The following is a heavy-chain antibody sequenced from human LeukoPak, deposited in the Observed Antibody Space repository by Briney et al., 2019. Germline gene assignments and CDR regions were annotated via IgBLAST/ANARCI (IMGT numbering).Heavy chain of an antibody. D-gene: IGHD6-13*01. Sequence: FSVKVSCKASGGTFSSYAISWARQAPGQGLEWMRRIIPILGIANYAQKFQARVTITADKSTSTAYMELSSLRSEDTAVYYCATHSPYSSSWYDDYWGQGSLASVSS. V-gene: IGHV1-69*04. J-gene: IGHJ4*02. CDR1: GGTFSSYA. CDR2: IIPILGIA. CDR3: ATHSPYSSSWYDDY.